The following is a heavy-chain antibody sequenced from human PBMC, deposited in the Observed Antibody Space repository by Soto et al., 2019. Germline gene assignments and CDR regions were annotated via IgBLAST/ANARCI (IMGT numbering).Heavy chain of an antibody. CDR3: ARWSGVGVAGMDV. CDR2: MYYSGIT. J-gene: IGHJ6*02. D-gene: IGHD3-10*01. Sequence: QVQLQESGPRLVKSSQTLYLTCTVSGGSINSGDYYWSWIRQSPGKGLEWVGYMYYSGITDYNASLKSRITMSMDTSKNHFSRKLNSVTAADTAVYFCARWSGVGVAGMDVWGQGTTVTVSS. V-gene: IGHV4-30-4*01. CDR1: GGSINSGDYY.